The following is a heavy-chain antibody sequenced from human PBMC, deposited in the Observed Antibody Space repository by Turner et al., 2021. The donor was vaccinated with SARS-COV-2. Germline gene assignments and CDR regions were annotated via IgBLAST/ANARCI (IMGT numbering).Heavy chain of an antibody. Sequence: EVQLLESGGGLLQPGGSLSLCCAASGFTFSTAAMTWVRQGPGKGLEWVSGISGSGGSTYYADPVKGRFTISRDNSKNTLFLQMNSLRAGDTAVYYCATGRRENYFNYWGQGTLVTVSS. J-gene: IGHJ4*02. V-gene: IGHV3-23*01. CDR1: GFTFSTAA. D-gene: IGHD1-26*01. CDR3: ATGRRENYFNY. CDR2: ISGSGGST.